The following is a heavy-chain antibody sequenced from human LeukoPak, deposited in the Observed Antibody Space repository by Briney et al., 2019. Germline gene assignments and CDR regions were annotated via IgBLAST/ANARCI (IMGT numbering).Heavy chain of an antibody. CDR1: GGSFSGYY. J-gene: IGHJ6*03. D-gene: IGHD3-22*01. CDR3: ARRSYYYDSSGRPFYYYYYMDV. Sequence: SETLSLTCAVYGGSFSGYYWSWIRQPPGKGLEWIGEINHSGSTNYNPSLKSRVTISVDTSKNQFSLKLSSVTAADTAVYYCARRSYYYDSSGRPFYYYYYMDVWGKGTTVTVSS. CDR2: INHSGST. V-gene: IGHV4-34*01.